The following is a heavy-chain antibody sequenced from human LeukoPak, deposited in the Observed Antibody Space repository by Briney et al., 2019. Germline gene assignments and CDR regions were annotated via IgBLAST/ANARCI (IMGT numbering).Heavy chain of an antibody. CDR2: IYYSGST. J-gene: IGHJ6*04. CDR1: GGSISSDDYY. V-gene: IGHV4-30-4*01. Sequence: SQTLSLTCTVSGGSISSDDYYWSWIRQPPGKGLEWIGYIYYSGSTYYNPSLKSRVTISVDTSKNQFSLKLSSVTAADTAVYYCARDRIVVVPAAITLYYYYGMDVWGKGTTVTVSS. CDR3: ARDRIVVVPAAITLYYYYGMDV. D-gene: IGHD2-2*02.